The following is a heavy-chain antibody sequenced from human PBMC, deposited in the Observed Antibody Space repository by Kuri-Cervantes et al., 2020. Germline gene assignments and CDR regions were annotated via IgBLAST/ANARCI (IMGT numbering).Heavy chain of an antibody. CDR1: GGSISSGGYS. D-gene: IGHD3-9*01. CDR3: ARATISNSRLYYYYGMDV. V-gene: IGHV4-30-2*01. J-gene: IGHJ6*02. Sequence: SQTLSLTCAVSGGSISSGGYSWSWIRQPPGKGLEWIGYIYHSGSTYYNPSLKSRVTISVDRSKNQFSLKLSSVTAADTAVYYCARATISNSRLYYYYGMDVWGQGTTVTVSS. CDR2: IYHSGST.